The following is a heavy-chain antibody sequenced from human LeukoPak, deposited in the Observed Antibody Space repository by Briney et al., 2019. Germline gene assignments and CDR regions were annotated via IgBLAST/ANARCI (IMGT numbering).Heavy chain of an antibody. CDR3: AKDVETAMVNPPFDY. CDR1: GFTFSSYA. J-gene: IGHJ4*02. Sequence: GGSLRLSCAASGFTFSSYAMSWVRQAPGKGLEWVSAISGNGGSTYYADSVKGRFTISRDNSKNTLYLQMSSRRAEDTDVYYCAKDVETAMVNPPFDYWGQGALVTVSS. V-gene: IGHV3-23*01. D-gene: IGHD5-18*01. CDR2: ISGNGGST.